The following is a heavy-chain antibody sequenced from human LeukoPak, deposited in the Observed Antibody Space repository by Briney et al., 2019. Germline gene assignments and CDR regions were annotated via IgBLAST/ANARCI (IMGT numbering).Heavy chain of an antibody. CDR3: ARDIQWLVPGY. Sequence: GGSLRLSCAASGFTFSSYSMNWVRQAPGKGLEWVSSISSSSSCIYYADSVKGRFTISRDNAKNSLYLQMNSLRAEDTAVYYCARDIQWLVPGYWGQGTLVTVSS. J-gene: IGHJ4*02. V-gene: IGHV3-21*01. CDR1: GFTFSSYS. CDR2: ISSSSSCI. D-gene: IGHD6-19*01.